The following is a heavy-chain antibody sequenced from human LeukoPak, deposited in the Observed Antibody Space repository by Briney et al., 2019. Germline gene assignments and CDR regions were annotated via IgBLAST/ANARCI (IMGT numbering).Heavy chain of an antibody. CDR1: GFTFTTYA. D-gene: IGHD6-13*01. V-gene: IGHV3-23*01. CDR3: AKTWSSWFFDY. CDR2: VSAGGTST. Sequence: GGSLRLSCAASGFTFTTYAMTWVRQAPGKGLEWVSAVSAGGTSTYYAGSVKGRFTISRDNSKNTLYLQMNNLSAEDTAIYYCAKTWSSWFFDYWGQGTLVTVSS. J-gene: IGHJ4*02.